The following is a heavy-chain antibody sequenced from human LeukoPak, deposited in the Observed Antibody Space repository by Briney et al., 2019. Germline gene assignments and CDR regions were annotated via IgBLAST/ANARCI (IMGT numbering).Heavy chain of an antibody. CDR1: GGTFSSYA. CDR3: ARGSSSWDFDY. D-gene: IGHD6-13*01. Sequence: SVKVSCKASGGTFSSYAISWVRQAPGQGLEWMGGIIPIFGTANYAQKFQGGVTITADESTSTAYMELSSLRSEDTAVYYCARGSSSWDFDYWGQGTLSPSPQ. V-gene: IGHV1-69*13. CDR2: IIPIFGTA. J-gene: IGHJ4*02.